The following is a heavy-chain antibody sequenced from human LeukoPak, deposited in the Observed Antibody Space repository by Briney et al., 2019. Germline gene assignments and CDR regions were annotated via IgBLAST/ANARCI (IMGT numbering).Heavy chain of an antibody. CDR1: GGSISSGDYY. CDR2: IYYSGST. CDR3: ARGKQEDIVVVPAAMGFDP. J-gene: IGHJ5*02. D-gene: IGHD2-2*01. Sequence: PSETLSLTCTVSGGSISSGDYYWRWIRQPPGKGLEWIEYIYYSGSTYYNPSLKSRVTILVDTSKNQFSLKLSAVTAADTAVYYCARGKQEDIVVVPAAMGFDPWGQGTLVTVSS. V-gene: IGHV4-30-4*01.